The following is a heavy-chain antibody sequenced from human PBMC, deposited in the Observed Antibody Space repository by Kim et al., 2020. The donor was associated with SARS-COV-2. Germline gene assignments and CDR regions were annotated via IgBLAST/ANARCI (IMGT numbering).Heavy chain of an antibody. CDR3: AKDQSGNYYYYSGMDV. Sequence: GGSLRLSCVASGFRFSSHAMTWVRQAPGKWLERVSIISGGGDTIYYADSVKGRFTVSRDNSKNTLYLQMNILRAEDTALYFCAKDQSGNYYYYSGMDVWGPRTTVTVSS. CDR2: ISGGGDTI. D-gene: IGHD1-26*01. CDR1: GFRFSSHA. J-gene: IGHJ6*02. V-gene: IGHV3-23*01.